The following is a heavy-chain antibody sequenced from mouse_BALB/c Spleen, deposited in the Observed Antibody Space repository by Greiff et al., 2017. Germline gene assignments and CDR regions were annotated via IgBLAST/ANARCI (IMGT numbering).Heavy chain of an antibody. Sequence: DVQLQESGGGLVKPGGSLKLSCAASGFTFSDYYMYWVRQTPEKRLEWVATISDGGSYTYYPDSVKGRFTISRDNAKNNLYLQMSSLKSEDTAMYYCARDTGGKVRAMDYWGQGTSVTVSS. J-gene: IGHJ4*01. D-gene: IGHD1-3*01. V-gene: IGHV5-4*02. CDR2: ISDGGSYT. CDR3: ARDTGGKVRAMDY. CDR1: GFTFSDYY.